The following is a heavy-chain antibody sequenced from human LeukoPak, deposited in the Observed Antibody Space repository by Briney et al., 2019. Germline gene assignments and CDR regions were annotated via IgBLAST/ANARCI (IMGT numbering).Heavy chain of an antibody. CDR3: ARVRNHIVVVTVLRYFDY. D-gene: IGHD2-21*02. CDR1: GGSISSSNW. CDR2: IYHSGST. Sequence: SGTLSLTCAVSGGSISSSNWWSWVRQPPGKGLEWIGEIYHSGSTNYNPSLKSRVTISVDKSKNQFSLKLSSVTAADTAVYYCARVRNHIVVVTVLRYFDYWGQGTLVTVSS. J-gene: IGHJ4*02. V-gene: IGHV4-4*02.